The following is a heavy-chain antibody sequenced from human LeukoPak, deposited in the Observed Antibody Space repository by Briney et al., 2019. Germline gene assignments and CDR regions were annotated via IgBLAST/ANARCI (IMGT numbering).Heavy chain of an antibody. V-gene: IGHV4-59*01. D-gene: IGHD2-2*01. J-gene: IGHJ4*02. CDR3: ARWGYCSSASCSPFDY. CDR1: GGSISSYY. Sequence: SETLSLTCTVSGGSISSYYWSWIRQPPGKGLEWIGYIYYSGSTNYNPSLKSRVTISVDTSKNQFSLKLSSVTAADTAVYYCARWGYCSSASCSPFDYWGQGTLVTVSS. CDR2: IYYSGST.